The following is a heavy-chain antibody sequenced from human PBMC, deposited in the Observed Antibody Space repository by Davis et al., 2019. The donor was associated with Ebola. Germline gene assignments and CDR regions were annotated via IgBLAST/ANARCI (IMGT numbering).Heavy chain of an antibody. CDR2: ISSDGSNK. Sequence: GESLKISCAASGFTFSSYGMHWVRQAPGKGLEWVAVISSDGSNKYYADSVKGRFTISRDNSKNTLYLQMNSLRSDDTAVYYCVRDGYNYNDFDYWGQGTLVTVSS. CDR3: VRDGYNYNDFDY. D-gene: IGHD1-1*01. J-gene: IGHJ4*02. V-gene: IGHV3-30*03. CDR1: GFTFSSYG.